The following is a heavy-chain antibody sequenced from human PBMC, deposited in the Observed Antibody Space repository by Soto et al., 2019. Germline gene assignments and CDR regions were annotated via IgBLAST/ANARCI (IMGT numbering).Heavy chain of an antibody. V-gene: IGHV4-39*07. J-gene: IGHJ5*02. Sequence: PSETLSLTCTVSGGSISSSSYYWGWIRQPPGKGLEWIGEINHSGSTNYNPSLKSRVTISVDTSKNQFSLKLSSVTAADTAVYYCARGGQRKKYNWFDPWGQGTLVTVSS. CDR1: GGSISSSSYY. CDR3: ARGGQRKKYNWFDP. CDR2: INHSGST.